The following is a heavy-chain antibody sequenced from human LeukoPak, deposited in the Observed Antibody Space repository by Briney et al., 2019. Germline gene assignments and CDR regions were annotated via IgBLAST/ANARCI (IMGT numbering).Heavy chain of an antibody. Sequence: SETLSLTCTVSGGSVSSGSYYWGWIRQPPGKGLEWIGSIYYSGSTYYNPSLKSRVTISVDTSKNQFSLKLSSVTAADTAVYYCARVDSSSWYNNWFDPWGQGTLVTVSS. D-gene: IGHD6-13*01. CDR1: GGSVSSGSYY. CDR2: IYYSGST. CDR3: ARVDSSSWYNNWFDP. J-gene: IGHJ5*02. V-gene: IGHV4-39*01.